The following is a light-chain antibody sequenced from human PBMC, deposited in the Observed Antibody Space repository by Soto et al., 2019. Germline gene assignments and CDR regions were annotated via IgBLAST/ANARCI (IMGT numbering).Light chain of an antibody. CDR1: QSVFYCANSKNY. CDR3: QQYYTTPRT. CDR2: WAS. V-gene: IGKV4-1*01. Sequence: DIVMTQSPDSLAVSLGERATINCKSTQSVFYCANSKNYLAWYQHKAGQPPKLLIYWASTRESGVPDRFSGSGSGTDFTLTINSLQPEDLAVYYCQQYYTTPRTFGQGTKVEIK. J-gene: IGKJ1*01.